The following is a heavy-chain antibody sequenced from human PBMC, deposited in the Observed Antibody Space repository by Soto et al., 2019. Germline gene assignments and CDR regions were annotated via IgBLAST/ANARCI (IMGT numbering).Heavy chain of an antibody. D-gene: IGHD3-10*01. CDR3: AKEGALGLYSFDY. CDR2: ISAGGSST. V-gene: IGHV3-23*01. CDR1: GFTFSSYV. J-gene: IGHJ4*02. Sequence: EVQLLDSGGGLVQPGGSLRLSCAASGFTFSSYVMSWVRQAPGKGREWVSTISAGGSSTYYADSVKGRFTISRDNSKNTLYLQMNSLRPEDTAVYYCAKEGALGLYSFDYWGQGTLVTVSS.